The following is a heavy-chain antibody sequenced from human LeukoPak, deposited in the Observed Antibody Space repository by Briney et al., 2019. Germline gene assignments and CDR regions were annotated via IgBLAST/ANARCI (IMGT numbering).Heavy chain of an antibody. CDR1: GGSVSSGSYY. D-gene: IGHD1-1*01. CDR2: IYYSGST. CDR3: ARGLSNWYFDY. J-gene: IGHJ4*02. Sequence: PSETLSHTCTVSGGSVSSGSYYWSWIRQPPGKGLEWIGYIYYSGSTNYNPSLKSRVTISVDTSKNQFSLKLNSVTAADTAVYYCARGLSNWYFDYWGQGTLVTVSS. V-gene: IGHV4-61*01.